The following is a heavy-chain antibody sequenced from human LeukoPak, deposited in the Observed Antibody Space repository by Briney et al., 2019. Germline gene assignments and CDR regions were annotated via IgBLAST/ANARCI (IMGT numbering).Heavy chain of an antibody. D-gene: IGHD3-16*01. CDR3: ARETSQKGAHYMDV. J-gene: IGHJ6*03. V-gene: IGHV4-59*01. Sequence: SETLSLTCAVYGGSIISYYWSWIRQPPGKGLEWIGYIYYSGSTNYNPSLKSRVTISVDTSKNQFSLKLTSVTAADTAVYYCARETSQKGAHYMDVWGKGTTVTISS. CDR1: GGSIISYY. CDR2: IYYSGST.